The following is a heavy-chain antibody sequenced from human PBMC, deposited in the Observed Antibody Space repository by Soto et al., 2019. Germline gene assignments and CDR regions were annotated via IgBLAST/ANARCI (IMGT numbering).Heavy chain of an antibody. Sequence: TLSLTCAVSGGSIGSDGYSWNWVRQTPGKGLEWIGYIYHTGATYYNPSLKSRVTISIDTSNNQFSLRLSSVTAADTAFYYCARGRIQWFYFDFWGHGTLVTVSS. CDR2: IYHTGAT. D-gene: IGHD3-22*01. CDR3: ARGRIQWFYFDF. CDR1: GGSIGSDGYS. V-gene: IGHV4-30-2*01. J-gene: IGHJ4*01.